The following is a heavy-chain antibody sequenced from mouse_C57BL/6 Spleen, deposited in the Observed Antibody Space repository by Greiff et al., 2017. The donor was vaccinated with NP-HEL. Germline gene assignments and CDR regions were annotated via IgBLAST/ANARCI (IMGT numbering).Heavy chain of an antibody. CDR3: ARGGLLYYYAMDY. D-gene: IGHD1-1*01. J-gene: IGHJ4*01. CDR1: GYSITSGYD. CDR2: ISYSGST. V-gene: IGHV3-1*01. Sequence: EVMLVESGPGMVKPSQSLSLTCTVTGYSITSGYDWHWIRHFPGNKLEWMGYISYSGSTNYNPSLKSRISITHDTSKNHFFLKLNSVTTEDTATYYCARGGLLYYYAMDYWGQGTSVTVSS.